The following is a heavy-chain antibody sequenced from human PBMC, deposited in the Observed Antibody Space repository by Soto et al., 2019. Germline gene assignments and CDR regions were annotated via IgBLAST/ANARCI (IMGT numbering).Heavy chain of an antibody. CDR1: GGTFSSYA. CDR2: IIPILGIA. CDR3: ARGGRGAARDAFDI. J-gene: IGHJ3*02. V-gene: IGHV1-69*10. Sequence: ASVKVSCKASGGTFSSYAISWVRQAPGQGLEWMGGIIPILGIANYAQKFQGRVTITADKSTSTAYMELRSLRSEDTAVYYCARGGRGAARDAFDIWGQGTMVTVSS. D-gene: IGHD6-6*01.